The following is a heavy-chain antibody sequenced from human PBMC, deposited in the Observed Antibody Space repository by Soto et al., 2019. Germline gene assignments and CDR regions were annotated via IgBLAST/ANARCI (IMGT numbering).Heavy chain of an antibody. Sequence: GASVKVSCKASGGTFSSYAISWVRQAPGQGLEWMGGIIPIFGTANYAQKFQGRVTMTRDTSTSTVYMELSSLRSEDTAVYYCARAHDYGGNVYFDYWGQGTLVTVSS. D-gene: IGHD4-17*01. J-gene: IGHJ4*02. CDR2: IIPIFGTA. V-gene: IGHV1-69*05. CDR1: GGTFSSYA. CDR3: ARAHDYGGNVYFDY.